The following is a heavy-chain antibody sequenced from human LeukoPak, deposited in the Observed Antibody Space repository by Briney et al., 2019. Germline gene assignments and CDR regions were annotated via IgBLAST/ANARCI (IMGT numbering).Heavy chain of an antibody. CDR1: GGSISSSSYF. V-gene: IGHV4-39*01. CDR2: LSDSATS. CDR3: VSYWVSTDF. Sequence: NPSETLSLTCTVSGGSISSSSYFWGWIRQPPGEGLEWIGSLSDSATSLYNPSLKSRVTISLDTSKNQFSLKLRSVIAADTAVYYCVSYWVSTDFWGQGTLVTVSS. D-gene: IGHD3-16*01. J-gene: IGHJ4*02.